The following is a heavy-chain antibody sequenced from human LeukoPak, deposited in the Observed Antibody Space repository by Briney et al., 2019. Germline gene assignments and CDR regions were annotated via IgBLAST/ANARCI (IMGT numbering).Heavy chain of an antibody. CDR2: IYYSGST. CDR1: GGSFSGYY. CDR3: ARLWEWTFDY. J-gene: IGHJ4*02. V-gene: IGHV4-34*01. D-gene: IGHD3-10*01. Sequence: SETLSLTCAVYGGSFSGYYWSWIRQPPGKGLEWIGSIYYSGSTYYNPSLKSRVTISVDTSKNQFSLKLSSVTAADTAVYYCARLWEWTFDYWGQGTLVTVSS.